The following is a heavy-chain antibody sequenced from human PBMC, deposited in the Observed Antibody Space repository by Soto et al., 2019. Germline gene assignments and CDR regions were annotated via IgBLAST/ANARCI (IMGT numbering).Heavy chain of an antibody. Sequence: GASVKVSCKASGYTFTSYAMHWVRQAPGQRLEWMGWSNAGNGNTKYSQEFQGRVTITRDTSASTAYMELSSLRSEDTAMYYCATGGHTYGPDGFDIWGRGTMVTVSS. J-gene: IGHJ3*02. CDR2: SNAGNGNT. V-gene: IGHV1-3*02. CDR1: GYTFTSYA. CDR3: ATGGHTYGPDGFDI. D-gene: IGHD5-18*01.